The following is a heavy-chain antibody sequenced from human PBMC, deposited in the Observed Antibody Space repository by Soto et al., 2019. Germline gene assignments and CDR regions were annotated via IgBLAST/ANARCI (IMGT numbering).Heavy chain of an antibody. D-gene: IGHD6-13*01. V-gene: IGHV4-59*01. CDR2: IYYSGNT. Sequence: QVQLQESGPGLIKPSETLSLTCTVSGDSISSYYWSWIRQPPGKGLEWIGFIYYSGNTNYNPSLKSRVPMSIDTSKNQFSLKLSSVTAADTAVYYCARDQGIGASGPFDYWGLGSLVTVSS. CDR1: GDSISSYY. J-gene: IGHJ4*02. CDR3: ARDQGIGASGPFDY.